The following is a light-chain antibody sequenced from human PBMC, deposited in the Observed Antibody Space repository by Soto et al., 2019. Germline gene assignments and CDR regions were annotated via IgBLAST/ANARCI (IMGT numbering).Light chain of an antibody. CDR1: QSVSSN. CDR3: QQYSNWSPIT. V-gene: IGKV3-15*01. J-gene: IGKJ5*01. CDR2: GAS. Sequence: EIVMTQSPATLSVSPGERATLSCRASQSVSSNLAWYQQKPGQAPRLLLYGASTRATGITARFSGSGSWTEFSLTISSLQSEDFAVYYCQQYSNWSPITFGQGTRLEIK.